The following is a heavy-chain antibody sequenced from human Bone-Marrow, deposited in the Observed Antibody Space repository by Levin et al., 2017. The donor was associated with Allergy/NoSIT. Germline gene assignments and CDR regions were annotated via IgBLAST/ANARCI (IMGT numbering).Heavy chain of an antibody. J-gene: IGHJ6*03. CDR2: IFHTGNT. CDR1: HGSISSDGHH. CDR3: ARENHYYYYMDV. Sequence: SQTLSLTCTVSHGSISSDGHHWSWLRQHPGKGLEWIGYIFHTGNTYYNPSLKSRVTMSVDTSKNQFSLKLSSVTAADTAVYYCARENHYYYYMDVWGKGTTITVSS. V-gene: IGHV4-31*02.